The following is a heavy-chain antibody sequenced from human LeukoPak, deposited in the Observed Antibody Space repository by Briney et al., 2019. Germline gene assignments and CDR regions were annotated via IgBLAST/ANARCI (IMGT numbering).Heavy chain of an antibody. CDR2: INHSGST. V-gene: IGHV4-34*01. J-gene: IGHJ6*03. CDR3: ARRAAVSLPTVNYYYYYMDV. CDR1: GGSFSGYY. D-gene: IGHD5/OR15-5a*01. Sequence: PSETLSLTCAVYGGSFSGYYWSWIRQPPGKGLEWIGEINHSGSTNYNPSLKSRVTISVDTSKSQFSLKLSSVTAADTAVYYCARRAAVSLPTVNYYYYYMDVWGKGTTVTISS.